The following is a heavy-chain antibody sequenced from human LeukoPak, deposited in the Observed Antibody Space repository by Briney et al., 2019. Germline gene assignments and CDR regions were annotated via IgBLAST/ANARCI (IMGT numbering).Heavy chain of an antibody. CDR2: IKQDGSEK. D-gene: IGHD2-2*02. Sequence: GGSLRLSCAASGFTFSSYWMSWVRQAPGKGLEWVANIKQDGSEKYYVDSVKGRFTISRDNARNSLYLQMNSLRAEDTAVYYCARGNQYQLLYFMEVDYYYYYMDVWGKGTTVTVSS. V-gene: IGHV3-7*01. J-gene: IGHJ6*03. CDR1: GFTFSSYW. CDR3: ARGNQYQLLYFMEVDYYYYYMDV.